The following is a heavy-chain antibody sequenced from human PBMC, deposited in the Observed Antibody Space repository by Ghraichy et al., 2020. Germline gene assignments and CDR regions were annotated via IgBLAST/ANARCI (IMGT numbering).Heavy chain of an antibody. CDR2: INHSGST. Sequence: SETLSLTCAVYGGSFSGYYWSWIRQPPGKGLEWIGEINHSGSTNYNPSLKSRVTISVETSKNQFSLKLSSVTAADTAVYYCAGCISHDAFDIWGQGTMVTVSS. CDR3: AGCISHDAFDI. V-gene: IGHV4-34*01. J-gene: IGHJ3*02. D-gene: IGHD2-15*01. CDR1: GGSFSGYY.